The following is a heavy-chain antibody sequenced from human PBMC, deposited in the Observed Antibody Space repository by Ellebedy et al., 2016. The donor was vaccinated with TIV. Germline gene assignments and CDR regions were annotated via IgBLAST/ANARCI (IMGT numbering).Heavy chain of an antibody. CDR2: INAGNGNT. Sequence: AASVKVSCKASGYTFTNYAMHWVRQAPGQRLEWMGWINAGNGNTKYSQKFQGRVTITRDTSASTAYMELSSLRPEDTAVYYCARVYGAFNWFDPWGQGTLVTVSS. J-gene: IGHJ5*02. CDR1: GYTFTNYA. CDR3: ARVYGAFNWFDP. D-gene: IGHD3-10*01. V-gene: IGHV1-3*01.